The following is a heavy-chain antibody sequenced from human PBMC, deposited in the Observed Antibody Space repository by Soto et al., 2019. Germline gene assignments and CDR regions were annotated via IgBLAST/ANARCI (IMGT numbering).Heavy chain of an antibody. CDR1: GYTFTSYH. Sequence: QVQLVQSGAEVKKPGASVKVSCKASGYTFTSYHVHWVRQATGQGLQWMGTLNPRSGSPSYAQKFQGKATMTRDTSTSTVYMELSSLRSEDTAVYYCARDSLAYCAGECYYLDYWGQGTLVTVSS. J-gene: IGHJ4*02. D-gene: IGHD2-21*01. CDR2: LNPRSGSP. V-gene: IGHV1-46*01. CDR3: ARDSLAYCAGECYYLDY.